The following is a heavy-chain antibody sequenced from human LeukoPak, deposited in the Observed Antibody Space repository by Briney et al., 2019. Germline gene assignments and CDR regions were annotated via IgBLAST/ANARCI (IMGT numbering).Heavy chain of an antibody. CDR3: ARDPDFYYDSSGYPGGDY. Sequence: ASVKVSCKASGGTFSSYAISWVRQAPGQGLEWMGGIIPIFGTANYAQKFQGRVTMTRDTSISTAYMELSRLRSDDTAVYYCARDPDFYYDSSGYPGGDYWGQGTLVTVSS. D-gene: IGHD3-22*01. V-gene: IGHV1-69*05. CDR1: GGTFSSYA. J-gene: IGHJ4*02. CDR2: IIPIFGTA.